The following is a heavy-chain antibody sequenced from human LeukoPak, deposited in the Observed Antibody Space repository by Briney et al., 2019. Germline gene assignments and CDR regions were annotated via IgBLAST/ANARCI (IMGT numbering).Heavy chain of an antibody. D-gene: IGHD3-16*01. J-gene: IGHJ4*02. CDR2: INSDGSST. CDR3: ASRPRGTYFFDH. V-gene: IGHV3-74*01. Sequence: GGSLRLSCAASGFTFSSYWMHWVRQASGKGLVWVSRINSDGSSTDYADSVKGRFTISRDNAKNTLYLQMNSLTAEDTAVYYCASRPRGTYFFDHWGQGTLVTVSS. CDR1: GFTFSSYW.